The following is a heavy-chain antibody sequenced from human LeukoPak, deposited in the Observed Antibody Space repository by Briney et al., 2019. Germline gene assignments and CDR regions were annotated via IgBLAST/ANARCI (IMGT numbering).Heavy chain of an antibody. J-gene: IGHJ3*02. CDR3: ARDSRLHDAFDI. V-gene: IGHV3-21*01. CDR1: GFTFSSYS. Sequence: GGSLRLSCAASGFTFSSYSMNWVRQAPGKGLEWVSSISSSSSYIYYADSVKGRFTISRDNAKNSLYLQMNSLRAEDTAVYYCARDSRLHDAFDIWGQETMVTVSS. CDR2: ISSSSSYI. D-gene: IGHD2-2*01.